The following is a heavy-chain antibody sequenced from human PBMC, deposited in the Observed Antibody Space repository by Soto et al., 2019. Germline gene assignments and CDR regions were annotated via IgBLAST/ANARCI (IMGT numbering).Heavy chain of an antibody. CDR3: ARGEYCSSTSCLGKSNWFDP. D-gene: IGHD2-2*01. V-gene: IGHV4-34*01. CDR2: INHSGST. Sequence: SETLSLTCAVYGGSFSGYYWSWIRQPPGKGLEWIGEINHSGSTNYNPSLKSRVTISVDTSKNQFSLKLSSVTAADTAVYYCARGEYCSSTSCLGKSNWFDPWGQGTLVTVSS. CDR1: GGSFSGYY. J-gene: IGHJ5*02.